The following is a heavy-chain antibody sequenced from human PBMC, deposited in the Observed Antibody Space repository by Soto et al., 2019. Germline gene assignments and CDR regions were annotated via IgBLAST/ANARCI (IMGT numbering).Heavy chain of an antibody. V-gene: IGHV3-23*01. J-gene: IGHJ4*02. CDR1: GFTFSSYA. CDR2: ISGSGGST. CDR3: ARRGPGTYFDY. Sequence: EVQLLESGGGLVQPGGSLRLSCAASGFTFSSYAMNWVRQAPGKGVEWVSVISGSGGSTYYADSVKGRFTISRDNSKNTLYLQMNSLRAEDTAVYYGARRGPGTYFDYWGQGTLVTVSS. D-gene: IGHD6-13*01.